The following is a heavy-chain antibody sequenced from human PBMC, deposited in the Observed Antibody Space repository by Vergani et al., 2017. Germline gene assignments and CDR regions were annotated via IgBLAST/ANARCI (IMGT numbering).Heavy chain of an antibody. D-gene: IGHD3-22*01. CDR3: AREGGYFHSTGYYNWYDP. V-gene: IGHV3-48*01. CDR2: ISSNSDTI. Sequence: EEQLVESGGALVQPGGSLRLSCTTFGFTFSSYSMNWVRQAPGKGLEWISYISSNSDTIYYADSVEGRFTISRDNVKNSVDLQLNSLRAEDTAVYYCAREGGYFHSTGYYNWYDPWGQGTLVTVSS. J-gene: IGHJ5*02. CDR1: GFTFSSYS.